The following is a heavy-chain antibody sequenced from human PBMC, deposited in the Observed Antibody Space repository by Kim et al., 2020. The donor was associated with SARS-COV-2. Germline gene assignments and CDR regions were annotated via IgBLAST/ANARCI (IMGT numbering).Heavy chain of an antibody. D-gene: IGHD1-26*01. CDR2: IVVGSGNT. CDR3: AAGMVGAPGTFGV. CDR1: GFTFINSA. Sequence: SVKVSCKASGFTFINSAVQWVRQARGQRLEWIGWIVVGSGNTNYAQKFQERVTITRDMSTSTAYMELSSLRSEDTAVYYCAAGMVGAPGTFGVWGQGTMVTGSS. V-gene: IGHV1-58*01. J-gene: IGHJ3*01.